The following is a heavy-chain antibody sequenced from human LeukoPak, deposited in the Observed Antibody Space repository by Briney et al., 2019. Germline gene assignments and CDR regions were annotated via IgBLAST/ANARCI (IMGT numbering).Heavy chain of an antibody. Sequence: SETLSLTCTVSGGSISNYYWSWIRQPPGKGLEWIGYISYSGGTNYNPSLRSRVSISGDTSKNQFSLRLNSVTAADTAVYYCARDLGYGSGDYYYGMDVWGQGTTVTVSS. CDR2: ISYSGGT. CDR3: ARDLGYGSGDYYYGMDV. J-gene: IGHJ6*02. CDR1: GGSISNYY. V-gene: IGHV4-59*12. D-gene: IGHD3-10*01.